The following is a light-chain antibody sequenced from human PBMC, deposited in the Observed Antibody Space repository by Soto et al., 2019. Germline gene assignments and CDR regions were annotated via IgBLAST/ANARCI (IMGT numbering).Light chain of an antibody. V-gene: IGKV1-5*03. CDR3: QQYNSFSPT. CDR2: KAS. CDR1: QSISVW. J-gene: IGKJ1*01. Sequence: DIQITQSPSTLSASVGDRVTITCRASQSISVWLAWYPQKAGKAPNLLIYKASRLESGVRSRFSGSGSETDFTLTISGLQPGDSATYYCQQYNSFSPTFGQGTKVDIK.